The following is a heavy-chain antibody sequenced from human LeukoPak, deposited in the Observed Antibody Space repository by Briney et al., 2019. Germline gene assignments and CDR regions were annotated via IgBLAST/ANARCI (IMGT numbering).Heavy chain of an antibody. CDR2: IKQDGSEK. D-gene: IGHD4-23*01. CDR1: GFTFSTFA. CDR3: ARDQRWRFNFDY. J-gene: IGHJ4*02. Sequence: GGSLRLSCAASGFTFSTFAMIWVRQAPGKGLEWVANIKQDGSEKYYVDSVKGRFTISRDNAKNSLYLEMNSLRAEDTAVYYCARDQRWRFNFDYWGQGILVTVSS. V-gene: IGHV3-7*01.